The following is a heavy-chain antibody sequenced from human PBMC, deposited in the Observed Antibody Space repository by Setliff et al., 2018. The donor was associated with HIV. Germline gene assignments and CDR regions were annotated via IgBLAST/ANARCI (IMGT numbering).Heavy chain of an antibody. CDR2: LHPNSCAT. V-gene: IGHV1-2*02. CDR1: VYTFPPSY. Sequence: ASVKVSCKPSVYTFPPSYLHWVRQAPGQGLQWMGWLHPNSCATKYAQKFRDRVTLTGDTSISKASMELSSLKSDDTAMYYCLTSTSRCFWNGFDKGGFGSRNSHSFENWGQGTLVTVSS. CDR3: LTSTSRCFWNGFDKGGFGSRNSHSFEN. J-gene: IGHJ4*02. D-gene: IGHD3-3*01.